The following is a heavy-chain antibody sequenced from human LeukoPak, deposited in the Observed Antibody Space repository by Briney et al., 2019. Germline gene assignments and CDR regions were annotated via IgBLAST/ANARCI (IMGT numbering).Heavy chain of an antibody. CDR3: AREDDFWSGPYYYYGMDV. CDR1: GFTFSSYS. Sequence: PGGSLRLSCAASGFTFSSYSMSWVRQAPGKGLEWVSYISSSSSTIYYADSVKGRFTISRDNAKNSLYLQMNSLRAEDTAVYYCAREDDFWSGPYYYYGMDVWGQGTTVTVSS. V-gene: IGHV3-48*01. J-gene: IGHJ6*02. D-gene: IGHD3-3*01. CDR2: ISSSSSTI.